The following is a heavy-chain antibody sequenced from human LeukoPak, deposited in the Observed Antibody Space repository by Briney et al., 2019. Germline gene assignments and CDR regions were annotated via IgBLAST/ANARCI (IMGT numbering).Heavy chain of an antibody. CDR2: ISGSGGST. J-gene: IGHJ4*02. CDR3: AKDYYDSSGYTFDY. CDR1: GFTFSSYG. Sequence: PGGSLRLSCAASGFTFSSYGMHWVRQAPGKGLEWVSAISGSGGSTYYADSVKGRFTISRDNSKNTLYLQMNSLRAEDTAVYYCAKDYYDSSGYTFDYWGQGTLVTVSS. D-gene: IGHD3-22*01. V-gene: IGHV3-23*01.